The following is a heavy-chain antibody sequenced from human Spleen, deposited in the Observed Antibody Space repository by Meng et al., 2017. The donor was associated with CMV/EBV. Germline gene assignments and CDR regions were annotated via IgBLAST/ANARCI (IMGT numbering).Heavy chain of an antibody. D-gene: IGHD3-22*01. J-gene: IGHJ4*02. CDR3: AKSQGGINYYDSSGFSDY. CDR1: GLTFSTYA. V-gene: IGHV3-23*01. Sequence: GESLKISCAASGLTFSTYAMNWVRQPPGKGLEWVSAISGSGYSTFYGDSVKGRFTISRDNSKNTVYLQMYSLRAEDTARYYCAKSQGGINYYDSSGFSDYWGQGTLVTVSS. CDR2: ISGSGYST.